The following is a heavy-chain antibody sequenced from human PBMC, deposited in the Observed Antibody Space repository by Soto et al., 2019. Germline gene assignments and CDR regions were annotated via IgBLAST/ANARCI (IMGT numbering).Heavy chain of an antibody. CDR1: VFTFSSFS. Sequence: PGGSLRLSCAAPVFTFSSFSMNWVRQAPGKGLEWVSSISSSSSTIYYADSVKGRFTISRDNAKNSLYLQMNSPRDEDTAVYYCASGSPGDAFDIWGHGTMVTVSS. V-gene: IGHV3-21*01. CDR2: ISSSSSTI. J-gene: IGHJ3*02. D-gene: IGHD5-12*01. CDR3: ASGSPGDAFDI.